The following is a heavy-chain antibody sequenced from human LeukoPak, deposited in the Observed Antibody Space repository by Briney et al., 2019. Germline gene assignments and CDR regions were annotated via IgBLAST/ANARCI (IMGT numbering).Heavy chain of an antibody. Sequence: SQTLSLTCTVSGNSISSGDNYWSWLRQPAGKGLEWIGRIYTSGSTNYNPSLKSRVTISGDTSKNQFTLRLSSVTAADTAVYYCARASYSYDINGWVPFDYWGQGTLVTVSS. CDR1: GNSISSGDNY. D-gene: IGHD3-22*01. J-gene: IGHJ4*02. V-gene: IGHV4-61*02. CDR2: IYTSGST. CDR3: ARASYSYDINGWVPFDY.